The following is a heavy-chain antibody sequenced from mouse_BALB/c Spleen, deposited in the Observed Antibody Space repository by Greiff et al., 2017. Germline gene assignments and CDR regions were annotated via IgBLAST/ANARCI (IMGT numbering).Heavy chain of an antibody. V-gene: IGHV5-9-1*01. CDR1: GFTFSSYA. Sequence: EVMLVESGGGLVKPGGSLKLSCAASGFTFSSYAMSWVRQTPEKRLEWVATISSGGSYTYYPDSVKGRFTISRDNAKNTLYLQMSSLRSEDTAMYYCASRGAYWGQGTLVTVSA. CDR2: ISSGGSYT. J-gene: IGHJ3*01. CDR3: ASRGAY. D-gene: IGHD3-1*01.